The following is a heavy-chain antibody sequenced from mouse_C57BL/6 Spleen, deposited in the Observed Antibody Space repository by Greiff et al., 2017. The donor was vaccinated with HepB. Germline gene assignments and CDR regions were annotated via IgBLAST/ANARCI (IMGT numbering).Heavy chain of an antibody. CDR2: INPNNGGT. Sequence: EVQLQQSGPELVKPGASVKISCKASGYTFTDYYMNWVKQSHGKSLEWIGDINPNNGGTSYNQKFKGKATLTVDKSSSTAYMELRSLTSEDSAVYYCARGMRDYYAMDYWGQGTSVTVSS. J-gene: IGHJ4*01. CDR1: GYTFTDYY. V-gene: IGHV1-26*01. CDR3: ARGMRDYYAMDY.